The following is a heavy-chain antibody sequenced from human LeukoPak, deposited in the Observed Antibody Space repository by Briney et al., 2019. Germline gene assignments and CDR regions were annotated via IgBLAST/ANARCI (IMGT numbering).Heavy chain of an antibody. CDR1: GFTFSDYY. CDR2: ISSSGSTI. J-gene: IGHJ6*03. CDR3: ARGSYYYDSSGYYMDV. Sequence: PRGSLRLSCAAPGFTFSDYYMSWIRQAPGKGLGWVSYISSSGSTIYYADSVKGRFTISRDNAKNSMYLQMNSLRAEDAAVYYCARGSYYYDSSGYYMDVWGKGTTVTVSS. V-gene: IGHV3-11*04. D-gene: IGHD3-22*01.